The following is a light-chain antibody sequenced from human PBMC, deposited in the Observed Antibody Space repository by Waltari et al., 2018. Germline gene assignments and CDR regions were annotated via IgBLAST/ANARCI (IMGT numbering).Light chain of an antibody. Sequence: QSALTQPASVSGSPGQSIAISCTGTSSDVGGYNFVTWYQHHPGKAHKGMVYEVSNRHSGVSNRFSGSKSGNTASLTISGLQAEDEADYYCSSFTTPNAPYVFGAGTKVTVL. CDR2: EVS. V-gene: IGLV2-14*01. CDR1: SSDVGGYNF. CDR3: SSFTTPNAPYV. J-gene: IGLJ1*01.